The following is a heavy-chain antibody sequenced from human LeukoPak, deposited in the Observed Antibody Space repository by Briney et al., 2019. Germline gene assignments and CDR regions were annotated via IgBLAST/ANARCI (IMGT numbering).Heavy chain of an antibody. D-gene: IGHD6-19*01. CDR3: AKSSTYSSGAHAYDI. V-gene: IGHV3-33*08. J-gene: IGHJ3*02. Sequence: PGGSLRLSCAASGFTFSNAWMNWVRQAPGKGLEWVAVIWYDGSSKYYADPVKGRFTISRDTSKNTLYLQMNSLRAEDTAVYYCAKSSTYSSGAHAYDIWGQGTLVTVSS. CDR1: GFTFSNAW. CDR2: IWYDGSSK.